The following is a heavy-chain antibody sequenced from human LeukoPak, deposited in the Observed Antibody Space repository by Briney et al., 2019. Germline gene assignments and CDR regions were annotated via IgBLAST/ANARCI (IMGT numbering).Heavy chain of an antibody. Sequence: PGGSLRLSCAASGFTFSDHFIDWVRQAPGKGLEWVGRSRNKASSYTTEYAASVKGRFSISRDGSTDLLYLQMNSLKAEDTAVYYCTRGGAISPYYNGMDVWAKGPRSPSP. V-gene: IGHV3-72*01. CDR1: GFTFSDHF. CDR3: TRGGAISPYYNGMDV. CDR2: SRNKASSYTT. D-gene: IGHD2-21*01. J-gene: IGHJ6*02.